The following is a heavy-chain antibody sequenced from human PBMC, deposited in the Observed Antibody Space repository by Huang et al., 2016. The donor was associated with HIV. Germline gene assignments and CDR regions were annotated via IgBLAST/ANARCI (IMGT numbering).Heavy chain of an antibody. CDR1: GYSFSSYW. CDR2: IYLADADI. D-gene: IGHD3-9*01. Sequence: EVQLVQSGAEVKTPGESLKISCRVSGYSFSSYWSGWVRQMPGRGLEWMGVIYLADADIKYSQSFKDQVIISVDKSFDIAYLQWRGLRASDTATYYCARQHTGYHIFDLWGQGTTVTVSS. CDR3: ARQHTGYHIFDL. J-gene: IGHJ6*02. V-gene: IGHV5-51*01.